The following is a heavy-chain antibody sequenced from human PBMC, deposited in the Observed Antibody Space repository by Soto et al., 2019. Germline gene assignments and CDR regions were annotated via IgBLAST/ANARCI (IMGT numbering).Heavy chain of an antibody. D-gene: IGHD2-8*01. CDR3: ARLGVLLWLNDY. J-gene: IGHJ4*02. V-gene: IGHV4-39*01. CDR1: GGSISSSSYY. CDR2: IYYSGST. Sequence: SETLSLTCTVSGGSISSSSYYWGWIRQPPGKGLEWIGSIYYSGSTYYNPSLKSRVTISVDTSKNQFSLKLSSVTAADTAVYYCARLGVLLWLNDYWGQGTLVTVSS.